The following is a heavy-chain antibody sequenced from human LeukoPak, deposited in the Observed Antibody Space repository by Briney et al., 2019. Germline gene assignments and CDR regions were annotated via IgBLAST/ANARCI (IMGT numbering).Heavy chain of an antibody. Sequence: GGSLRLSCAASGFTFSSYAMSWVRQAPGKGLEWVSAISGSGVSTYYADSVKGRFTISRDNSKNTLYLQMNSLRAEDTAVHYCAKEYGYTYGEFDYWGQGTLVTVSS. CDR2: ISGSGVST. V-gene: IGHV3-23*01. CDR1: GFTFSSYA. CDR3: AKEYGYTYGEFDY. D-gene: IGHD5-18*01. J-gene: IGHJ4*02.